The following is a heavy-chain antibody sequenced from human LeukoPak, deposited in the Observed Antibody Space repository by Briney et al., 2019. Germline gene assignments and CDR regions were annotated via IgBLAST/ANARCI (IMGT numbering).Heavy chain of an antibody. CDR3: AKAPVTSCRGAYCYPFDS. CDR2: TSSSDAGT. V-gene: IGHV3-23*01. CDR1: GFTFSSYG. J-gene: IGHJ4*02. Sequence: GGTLRLSCAASGFTFSSYGMSWVRQAPGKGLEWVAATSSSDAGTYHADSMRGRFTISRDNSKNTLYLQMNSLRAEDAAVYFCAKAPVTSCRGAYCYPFDSWGQGTLVTVSS. D-gene: IGHD2-21*01.